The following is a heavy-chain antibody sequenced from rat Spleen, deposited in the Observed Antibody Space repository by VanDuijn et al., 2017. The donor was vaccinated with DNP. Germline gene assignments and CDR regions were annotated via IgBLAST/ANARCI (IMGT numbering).Heavy chain of an antibody. V-gene: IGHV5-46*01. CDR1: GFTFSSFP. CDR3: STATGTLS. CDR2: ISTSGGNT. Sequence: EVQLVESGGGLVHPGRSLRLSCVASGFTFSSFPMAWVRQAPTKGLEWVASISTSGGNTYYRDSVKGRFTISRDNAKSTLYLQMNSLRSEDTATYYCSTATGTLSWGKGVMVTVSS. D-gene: IGHD1-7*01. J-gene: IGHJ2*01.